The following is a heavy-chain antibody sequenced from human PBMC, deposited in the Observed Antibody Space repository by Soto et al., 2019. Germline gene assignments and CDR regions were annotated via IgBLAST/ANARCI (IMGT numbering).Heavy chain of an antibody. CDR2: IFHTGGT. Sequence: QVQLQESGPGLVKPSETLSLTCTVSSDSIAGENWWSWVRQPPGMGLEWIGEIFHTGGTNYNPYLKSRVTMEVDKSKNQFSLKLISAPAADTAVYYCARVFSSGSGWMYYFDFWGQGTLVSVSS. CDR3: ARVFSSGSGWMYYFDF. CDR1: SDSIAGENW. D-gene: IGHD6-25*01. V-gene: IGHV4-4*02. J-gene: IGHJ4*02.